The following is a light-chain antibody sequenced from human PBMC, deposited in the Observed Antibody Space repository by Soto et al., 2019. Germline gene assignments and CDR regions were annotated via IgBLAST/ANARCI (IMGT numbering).Light chain of an antibody. CDR3: QQYDNLPIT. CDR1: QDISNY. V-gene: IGKV1-33*01. J-gene: IGKJ5*01. CDR2: DAS. Sequence: DIQMTQSTSTLSASVGDRVTITCQASQDISNYLNWYQQKPGKAPKLLIYDASNLETGVPSRFSGSGSGTDFTFTISSLQPEDIATYYCQQYDNLPITFGHGTRLEVK.